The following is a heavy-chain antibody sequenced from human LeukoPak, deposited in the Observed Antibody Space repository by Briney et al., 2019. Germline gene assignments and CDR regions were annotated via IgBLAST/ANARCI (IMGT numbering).Heavy chain of an antibody. J-gene: IGHJ4*02. Sequence: PGGSLRLSXAASGFTFSSYSMNWLRQAPGKGLEWVSSISSSSSYIYYADSVKGRFTISRDNAKNSLYLQMNSLRAEDTAVYYCARDSIGYSYGTGYWGQGTLVTVSS. D-gene: IGHD5-18*01. V-gene: IGHV3-21*01. CDR3: ARDSIGYSYGTGY. CDR2: ISSSSSYI. CDR1: GFTFSSYS.